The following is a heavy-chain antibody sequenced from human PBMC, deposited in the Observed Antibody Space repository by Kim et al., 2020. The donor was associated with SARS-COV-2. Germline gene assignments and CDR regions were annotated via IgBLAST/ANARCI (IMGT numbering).Heavy chain of an antibody. CDR1: GFTVSGSY. J-gene: IGHJ6*02. D-gene: IGHD2-21*01. CDR2: IYSDSST. Sequence: LSLTCAASGFTVSGSYMSWVRQAPGKGLEWVSVIYSDSSTYYADSVKGRFTISRDNSKNTLYLQMNSLRAEDTAVYYCARDRGDPAWVGGMDVWGQGTTVTVSS. CDR3: ARDRGDPAWVGGMDV. V-gene: IGHV3-53*01.